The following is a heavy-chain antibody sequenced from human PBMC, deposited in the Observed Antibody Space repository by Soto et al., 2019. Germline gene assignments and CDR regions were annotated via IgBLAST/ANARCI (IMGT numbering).Heavy chain of an antibody. Sequence: ASVKVSCKTSGYTFTTYAMHWVRQAPGQRPEWMGWINVGRGNTKYSQSFQGRVTISADTSASTTYMELSSLRSEDTAVYYCARGIQLWSGVDYWGQGTLVTVSS. V-gene: IGHV1-3*01. D-gene: IGHD5-18*01. CDR3: ARGIQLWSGVDY. CDR1: GYTFTTYA. J-gene: IGHJ4*02. CDR2: INVGRGNT.